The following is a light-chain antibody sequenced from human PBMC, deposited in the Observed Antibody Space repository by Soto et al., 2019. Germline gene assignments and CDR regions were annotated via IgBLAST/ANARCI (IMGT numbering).Light chain of an antibody. J-gene: IGLJ1*01. CDR3: CSYAGSSTYV. CDR2: EGS. Sequence: QSVLTQPASVSGSRGQSITISCTGTSSDVGSYNLVSWYQQHPGKAPKLMIYEGSKRPSGVSNRFSGSKSGNTASLTISGPQAEDETDYYCCSYAGSSTYVFGTGTKVTVL. V-gene: IGLV2-23*01. CDR1: SSDVGSYNL.